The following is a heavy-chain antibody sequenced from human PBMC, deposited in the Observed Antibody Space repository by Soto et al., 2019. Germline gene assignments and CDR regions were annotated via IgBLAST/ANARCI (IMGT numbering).Heavy chain of an antibody. J-gene: IGHJ4*02. V-gene: IGHV3-23*01. CDR1: GFTVSSSA. CDR3: AKVCYSNYALDY. Sequence: PGGSLRLSCAVSGFTVSSSAMTWVRQAPGKGLEWVSTVSAGGSTYYAASVKGRFTISRNSSENTLSLQMGSLKAEDTAVYYCAKVCYSNYALDYWGQGTLVTVSS. CDR2: VSAGGST. D-gene: IGHD4-4*01.